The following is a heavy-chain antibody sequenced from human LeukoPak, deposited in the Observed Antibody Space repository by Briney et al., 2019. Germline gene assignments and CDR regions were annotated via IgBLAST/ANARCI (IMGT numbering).Heavy chain of an antibody. J-gene: IGHJ4*02. CDR3: ARDRETESDSEGDY. CDR2: IKQGGSEI. D-gene: IGHD2-21*02. CDR1: GFTFSRFW. Sequence: GGSLRLSCSASGFTFSRFWMSWVCQAPGKGLEYVALIKQGGSEIYHMDSVKGRFTISRDDATNSLYLQMNSLRVEDTALYYCARDRETESDSEGDYWGQGTLVTVSS. V-gene: IGHV3-7*01.